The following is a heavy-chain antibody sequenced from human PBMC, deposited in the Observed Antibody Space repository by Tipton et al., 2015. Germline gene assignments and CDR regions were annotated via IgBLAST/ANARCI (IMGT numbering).Heavy chain of an antibody. D-gene: IGHD4-23*01. V-gene: IGHV4-59*01. CDR3: ARARGRHGGLFDS. J-gene: IGHJ4*02. CDR2: IHYSGST. Sequence: GLVKPSETLSLTCAVYGGSFSGYYWGWIRQPPGKGLEWIGYIHYSGSTNYNPSLKSRVTISVDTSKTQFSLKMSSVTATDTAVYYCARARGRHGGLFDSWGQGTLVTVSS. CDR1: GGSFSGYY.